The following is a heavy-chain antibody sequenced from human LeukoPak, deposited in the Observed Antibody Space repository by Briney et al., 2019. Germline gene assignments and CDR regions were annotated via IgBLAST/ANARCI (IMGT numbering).Heavy chain of an antibody. Sequence: PGGSLRLSCAASGFTFSSYGMHWVRQAPGKGLEWVAFIRYDGSNKYYADSVKGRFTISRDNSKNTLYLQMNSLRAEDTAVYYCAKGLWASEVRWFDPWGQGTLVTVSS. CDR3: AKGLWASEVRWFDP. CDR1: GFTFSSYG. CDR2: IRYDGSNK. J-gene: IGHJ5*02. D-gene: IGHD1-26*01. V-gene: IGHV3-30*02.